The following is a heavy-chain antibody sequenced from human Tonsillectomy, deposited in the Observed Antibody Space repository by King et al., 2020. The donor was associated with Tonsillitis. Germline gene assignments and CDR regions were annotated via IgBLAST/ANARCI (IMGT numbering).Heavy chain of an antibody. CDR3: ARHGHDSSGYYFIDY. V-gene: IGHV4-39*01. J-gene: IGHJ4*02. D-gene: IGHD3-22*01. Sequence: QLQESGPGLVKPSETLSLTCTVSGGSISSSSYYWGWIRQPSGKGLEWIGSIYYSGSTYYNPSLKSRVTISVDTSKNQFSLKLSSVTAADTAVYYCARHGHDSSGYYFIDYWGQGTLVTVSS. CDR1: GGSISSSSYY. CDR2: IYYSGST.